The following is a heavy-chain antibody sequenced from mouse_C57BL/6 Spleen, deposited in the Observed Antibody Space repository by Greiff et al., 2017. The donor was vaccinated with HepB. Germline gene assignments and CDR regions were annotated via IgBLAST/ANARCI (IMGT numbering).Heavy chain of an antibody. V-gene: IGHV1-52*01. CDR1: GYTFTSYW. CDR2: IDPSDSET. D-gene: IGHD4-1*01. J-gene: IGHJ4*01. Sequence: QVQLKQPGAELVRPGSSVKLSCKASGYTFTSYWMHGVKQRPIQGLEWIGNIDPSDSETHYNQKFKDKATLTVDKSSSTAYMQLSSLTSEDSAVYYCARGGGWDDAMDYWGQGTSVTVSS. CDR3: ARGGGWDDAMDY.